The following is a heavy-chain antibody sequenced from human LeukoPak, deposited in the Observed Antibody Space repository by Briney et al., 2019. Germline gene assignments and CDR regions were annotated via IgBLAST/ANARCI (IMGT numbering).Heavy chain of an antibody. Sequence: SETLSLTCTVSGGSISSYYWSWIRQPPGKGLEWVGYIYYSGSTNYNPSLKSRVTISVDTSKNQFSLKLSSVTAADTAVYYCARGDVDTAMAKAAWFDPWGQGTLVTVSS. D-gene: IGHD5-18*01. J-gene: IGHJ5*02. CDR1: GGSISSYY. CDR2: IYYSGST. CDR3: ARGDVDTAMAKAAWFDP. V-gene: IGHV4-59*01.